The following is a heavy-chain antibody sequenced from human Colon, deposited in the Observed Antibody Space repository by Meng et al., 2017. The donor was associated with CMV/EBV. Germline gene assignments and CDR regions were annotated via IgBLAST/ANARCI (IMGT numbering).Heavy chain of an antibody. J-gene: IGHJ4*02. CDR3: ASLSGGDFDY. D-gene: IGHD1-26*01. CDR2: INPITGST. Sequence: SGAESKKPAATWQVSCKATGYTFCGYFMYRVRQARGQGLEWMGVINPITGSTNHTQKVKGTVTMTRDTSMNTAYMELCRLRSDDTAVYYCASLSGGDFDYWGQGTLVTVSS. V-gene: IGHV1-2*02. CDR1: GYTFCGYF.